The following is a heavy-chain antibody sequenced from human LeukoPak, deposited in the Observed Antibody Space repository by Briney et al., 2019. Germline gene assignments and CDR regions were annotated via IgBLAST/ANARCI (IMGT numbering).Heavy chain of an antibody. J-gene: IGHJ4*02. CDR3: ARRDCSSTSCYGAYPEEMG. CDR2: IYYSGST. V-gene: IGHV4-39*01. Sequence: SETLSLTCTVSGGSISSSGYYWGWIRQPPGKGLEWIGSIYYSGSTYYNPSLKSRVTISVDTSKNQFSLKLSSVTAADTAVYYCARRDCSSTSCYGAYPEEMGWGQGTLVTVSS. CDR1: GGSISSSGYY. D-gene: IGHD2-2*01.